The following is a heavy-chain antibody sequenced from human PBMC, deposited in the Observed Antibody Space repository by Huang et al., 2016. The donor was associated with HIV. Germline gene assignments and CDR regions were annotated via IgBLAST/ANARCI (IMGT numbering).Heavy chain of an antibody. CDR2: INHNRKI. J-gene: IGHJ4*02. CDR1: GGAFRGSA. V-gene: IGHV4-34*02. CDR3: ARGFNYYASDNLGVYYFDS. D-gene: IGHD3-10*01. Sequence: QVQLKQWGAGLLQPSETLSLTCAVYGGAFRGSAWTWLRPFPEQGLEWIGDINHNRKIIYNPSLCARVTISTDTSKNHFALHLTSVTAADTALYYCARGFNYYASDNLGVYYFDSWGLGTLVTVSP.